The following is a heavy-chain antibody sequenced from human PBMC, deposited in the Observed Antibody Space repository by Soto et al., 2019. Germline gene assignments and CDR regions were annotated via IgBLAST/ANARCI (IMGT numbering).Heavy chain of an antibody. V-gene: IGHV3-33*06. D-gene: IGHD1-26*01. J-gene: IGHJ4*02. Sequence: QVQLVESGGGVVQAGRSLSLSCAASGFTFSNYGMHWVRQAPGRGLDWLAAVWYEGSNKYYADSVEGRFTISRDNSKNTLYLQMNGLRAEDTAVYYCAKDTGSTAYLIDYWGQGTLVTVSS. CDR3: AKDTGSTAYLIDY. CDR1: GFTFSNYG. CDR2: VWYEGSNK.